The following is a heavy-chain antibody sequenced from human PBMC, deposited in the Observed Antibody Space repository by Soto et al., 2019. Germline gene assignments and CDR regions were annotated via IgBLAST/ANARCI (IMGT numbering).Heavy chain of an antibody. V-gene: IGHV1-8*01. CDR3: ARGRYDFWSGYYEEGINYGMDV. CDR2: MNPNSGNT. D-gene: IGHD3-3*01. J-gene: IGHJ6*02. Sequence: GASVKVSCKASGYTFTSYDINWVRQATGQGLEWMGWMNPNSGNTGYAQKFQGRVTMTRNTSISTAYMELSSLRSEDTAVYYCARGRYDFWSGYYEEGINYGMDVWGQGTTVTVSS. CDR1: GYTFTSYD.